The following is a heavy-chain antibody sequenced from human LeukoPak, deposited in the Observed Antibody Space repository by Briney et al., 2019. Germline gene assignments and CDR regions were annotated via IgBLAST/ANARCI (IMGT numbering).Heavy chain of an antibody. Sequence: GGSLRLSCATSGFTFSTYAMTWVRQAPGKGLQWFSGISGSGGGTHYADSVKGRFTISRDNSKNTLYLQMNSLRVEDTAVYYCAKLEVGATHFDYWGQGTLVTVSS. D-gene: IGHD1-26*01. V-gene: IGHV3-23*01. CDR2: ISGSGGGT. J-gene: IGHJ4*02. CDR1: GFTFSTYA. CDR3: AKLEVGATHFDY.